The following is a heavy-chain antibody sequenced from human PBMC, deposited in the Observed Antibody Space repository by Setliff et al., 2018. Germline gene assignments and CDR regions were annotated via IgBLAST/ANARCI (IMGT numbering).Heavy chain of an antibody. CDR2: INPSSGGT. J-gene: IGHJ6*03. V-gene: IGHV1-2*06. CDR3: ARAEYTSSSLYYYMDV. D-gene: IGHD6-6*01. CDR1: RYTFNDYY. Sequence: GASVKVSCKAFRYTFNDYYIHWVRQTPGQGLEWMGRINPSSGGTDDAQNFLGRVTMTRDTAISTAYMELSRLTSDDTAVYYCARAEYTSSSLYYYMDVWGKGTTGTVSS.